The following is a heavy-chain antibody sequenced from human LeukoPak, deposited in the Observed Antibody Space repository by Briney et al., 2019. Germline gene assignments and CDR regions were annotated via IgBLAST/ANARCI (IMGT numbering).Heavy chain of an antibody. J-gene: IGHJ4*02. CDR2: INQSGRT. D-gene: IGHD1-1*01. CDR3: ARDVEAGGAELVH. Sequence: SETLSLTCAVYGGSFSGHYWSWIRQSPGKGLEWIGEINQSGRTNYSPSLKSRVTISVYTSKKQFSLKLSSVTAADTAVYYCARDVEAGGAELVHWGQGTLVTVSS. V-gene: IGHV4-34*01. CDR1: GGSFSGHY.